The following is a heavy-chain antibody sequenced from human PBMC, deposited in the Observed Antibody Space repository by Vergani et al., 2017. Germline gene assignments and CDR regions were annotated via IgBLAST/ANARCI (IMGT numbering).Heavy chain of an antibody. D-gene: IGHD1-1*01. J-gene: IGHJ1*01. CDR2: ISYDGTHK. V-gene: IGHV3-30*03. Sequence: QVHLVESGGGVVQPGRSLRLSCVVSGFTSSYYGMHWVRQAPGKGLEWVAVISYDGTHKYYADSVKGRFTISRDKSKSTLYLQMKSLRTEDTAVYYCATKSCGTPGCQIGYFREWGQGTLVTVSS. CDR1: GFTSSYYG. CDR3: ATKSCGTPGCQIGYFRE.